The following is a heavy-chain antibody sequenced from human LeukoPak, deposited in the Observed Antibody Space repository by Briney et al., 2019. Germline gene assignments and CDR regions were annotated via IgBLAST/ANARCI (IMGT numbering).Heavy chain of an antibody. Sequence: GGSLRLSCAASGFTFSTYAMHWVRQAPGKGLEWVAVISYDGSDKYYADSVKGRFIISRDNSKNMLNLQINSLRDEDTAVYYCASPQLGQLLLYGMDVWGQGTTVTVPS. V-gene: IGHV3-30-3*01. CDR3: ASPQLGQLLLYGMDV. J-gene: IGHJ6*02. CDR1: GFTFSTYA. D-gene: IGHD1-26*01. CDR2: ISYDGSDK.